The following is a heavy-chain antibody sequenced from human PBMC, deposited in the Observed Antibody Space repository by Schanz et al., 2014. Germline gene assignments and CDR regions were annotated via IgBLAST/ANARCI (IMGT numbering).Heavy chain of an antibody. D-gene: IGHD6-13*01. CDR2: INHSGST. CDR3: ARGPDSTSADVTRGRRRYYFDY. Sequence: QVQLQQWGAGLLKPSETLSLSCAVYSGSFSGYYWSWIRQPPGKGLEWIGEINHSGSTNYNPSLKRRFTIPVDPARTSFSLKLSSVTAVDTAVYYCARGPDSTSADVTRGRRRYYFDYWGQGTLVTVSS. CDR1: SGSFSGYY. V-gene: IGHV4-34*01. J-gene: IGHJ4*02.